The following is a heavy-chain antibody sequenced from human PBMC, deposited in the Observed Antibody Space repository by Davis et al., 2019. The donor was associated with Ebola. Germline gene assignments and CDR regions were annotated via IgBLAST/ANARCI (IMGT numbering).Heavy chain of an antibody. J-gene: IGHJ6*02. CDR3: ARDRVVVPANSAYYFAMDV. D-gene: IGHD2-2*01. CDR2: ISSNSTYI. CDR1: GFSFRRHT. Sequence: GESLKTPCAASGFSFRRHTMNWVRQAPGKGLEWVSSISSNSTYIHYAESVKGRFTISRDNAKNSLYLQMNSLRAEDTAVYYCARDRVVVPANSAYYFAMDVWGQGTTVTVSS. V-gene: IGHV3-21*01.